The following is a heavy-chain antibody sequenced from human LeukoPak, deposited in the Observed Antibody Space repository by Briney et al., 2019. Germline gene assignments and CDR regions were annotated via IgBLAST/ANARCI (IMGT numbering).Heavy chain of an antibody. CDR3: ARGRSSSWQNWFDP. D-gene: IGHD6-13*01. CDR2: IYTSGST. J-gene: IGHJ5*02. Sequence: SQTLSLTCTVSSGSISSGSYYWSWIRQPAGKGLEWIGRIYTSGSTNYNPSLKSRVTISVDTSKNQFSLKLSSVTAADTAVYYCARGRSSSWQNWFDPWGQGTLVTVSS. V-gene: IGHV4-61*02. CDR1: SGSISSGSYY.